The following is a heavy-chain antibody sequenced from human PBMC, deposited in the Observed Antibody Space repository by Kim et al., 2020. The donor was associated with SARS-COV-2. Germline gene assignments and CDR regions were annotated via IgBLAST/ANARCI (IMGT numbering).Heavy chain of an antibody. J-gene: IGHJ6*02. Sequence: GGSLRLSCAASGFTFSSYAMSWVRQAPGKGLEWVSAISGSGGSTYYADSVKGRFTISRDNSKNTLYLQMNSLRAEDTAVYYCAPTPRDYYDSSGYYTKGYYYYGMDVWGQGTTVTVSS. CDR1: GFTFSSYA. V-gene: IGHV3-23*01. CDR3: APTPRDYYDSSGYYTKGYYYYGMDV. CDR2: ISGSGGST. D-gene: IGHD3-22*01.